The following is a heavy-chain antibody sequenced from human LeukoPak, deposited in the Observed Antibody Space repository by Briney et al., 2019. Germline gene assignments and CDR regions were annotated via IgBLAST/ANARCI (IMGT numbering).Heavy chain of an antibody. V-gene: IGHV1-46*01. Sequence: ASVKGSCKASGYTFTNYYIQWVRQAPGQGLEWMGIINPSGGSTSYAQNFQGRVTMTRDASTSTVSMELSSLRSDDTAVYYCARDQAATNTQVRFCLDWGQGTLVTVSS. CDR3: ARDQAATNTQVRFCLD. J-gene: IGHJ4*02. CDR1: GYTFTNYY. CDR2: INPSGGST. D-gene: IGHD3-9*01.